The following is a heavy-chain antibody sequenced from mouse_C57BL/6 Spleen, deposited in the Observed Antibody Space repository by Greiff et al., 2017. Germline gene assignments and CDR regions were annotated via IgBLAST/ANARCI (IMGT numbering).Heavy chain of an antibody. CDR3: ARELPTGFAY. V-gene: IGHV3-6*01. Sequence: EVQLQESGPGLVKPSQSLSLTCSVTGYSITSGYYWNWIRQFPGNKLEWMGYISYDGSNNYNPSLKNRISITRDTSKNQFFLKLNSVTTEDTATYYCARELPTGFAYWGQGTLVTVSA. CDR1: GYSITSGYY. D-gene: IGHD1-1*01. J-gene: IGHJ3*01. CDR2: ISYDGSN.